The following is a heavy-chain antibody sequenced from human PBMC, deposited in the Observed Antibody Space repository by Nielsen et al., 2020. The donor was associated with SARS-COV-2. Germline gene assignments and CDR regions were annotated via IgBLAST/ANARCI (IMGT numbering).Heavy chain of an antibody. Sequence: ASVKVSCKASGYTFTTYGFSWVRQAPGQGLEWMGWISAYNGNTKYAQNFQGRVTMTRNTSISTAYLELSSLRSEDTAMYYCARGLAVGATPINPWGQGTLVTVSS. CDR1: GYTFTTYG. J-gene: IGHJ5*02. CDR3: ARGLAVGATPINP. D-gene: IGHD2-15*01. V-gene: IGHV1-18*01. CDR2: ISAYNGNT.